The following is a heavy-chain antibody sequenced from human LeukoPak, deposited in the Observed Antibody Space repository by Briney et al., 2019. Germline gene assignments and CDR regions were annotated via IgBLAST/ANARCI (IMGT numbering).Heavy chain of an antibody. CDR1: GFTFSSYA. V-gene: IGHV3-23*01. CDR3: AKYYNAYCGGDCYFDY. D-gene: IGHD2-21*02. CDR2: IGGSGGST. J-gene: IGHJ4*02. Sequence: GGSLRLSCAASGFTFSSYAMSWVRQAPGKGLEWVSAIGGSGGSTYYADSVKGRFTISRDNSKNTLYLQMNSLRAEDTAVYYCAKYYNAYCGGDCYFDYWGQGTLVTVSS.